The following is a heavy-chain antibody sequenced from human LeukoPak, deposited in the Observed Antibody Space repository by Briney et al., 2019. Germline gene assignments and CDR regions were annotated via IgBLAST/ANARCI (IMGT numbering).Heavy chain of an antibody. CDR3: AKDGLRGHFDY. J-gene: IGHJ4*02. CDR2: ISYDGSNK. V-gene: IGHV3-30*18. CDR1: GFTFSSYG. Sequence: GGSLRLSCAASGFTFSSYGMHWVRQAPGKGLEWVAVISYDGSNKYYADSVKGRFTISRDNSKNTLYLQMNSLRAEDTALYYCAKDGLRGHFDYWGQGTLVTVSS. D-gene: IGHD5-12*01.